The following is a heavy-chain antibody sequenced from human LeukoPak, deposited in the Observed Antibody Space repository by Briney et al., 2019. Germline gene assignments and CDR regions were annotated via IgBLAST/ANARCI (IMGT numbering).Heavy chain of an antibody. J-gene: IGHJ4*02. CDR3: ARANYYDSSGYSLYFDY. V-gene: IGHV3-21*01. Sequence: GGSLRLSCAASGFTFSRHSINWVRQAPGKGLEWVSSISSSSSYIYYADSVKGRFTISRDNAKNSLYLQMNSLRAEDTAVYYCARANYYDSSGYSLYFDYWGQGTLVTVSS. D-gene: IGHD3-22*01. CDR1: GFTFSRHS. CDR2: ISSSSSYI.